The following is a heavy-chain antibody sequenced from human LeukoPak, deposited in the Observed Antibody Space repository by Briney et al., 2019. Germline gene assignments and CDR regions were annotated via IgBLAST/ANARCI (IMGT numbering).Heavy chain of an antibody. CDR3: ARGRLELARGLNWFDP. CDR1: GYTFTSYD. V-gene: IGHV1-8*01. Sequence: ASVKVSCKASGYTFTSYDINWVRQAPGQGLEWMGWMNPNSGNTGYAQKFQGRVTMTRNTSISTAYMELSSLRSEDTAVYYCARGRLELARGLNWFDPWGQGTLVTVSS. D-gene: IGHD1-26*01. CDR2: MNPNSGNT. J-gene: IGHJ5*02.